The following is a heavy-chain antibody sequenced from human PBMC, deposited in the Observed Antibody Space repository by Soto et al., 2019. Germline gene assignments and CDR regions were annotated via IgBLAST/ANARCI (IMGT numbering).Heavy chain of an antibody. D-gene: IGHD3-22*01. J-gene: IGHJ4*02. CDR3: AKVWHYDSSGPNDY. CDR1: GFTFSSYG. Sequence: PGGSLRLSCAASGFTFSSYGMHWVRQAPGKGLEWVAVISYDGSNKYYADSVKGRFTISRDNSKNTLYLQMNSLRAEDTAVYYCAKVWHYDSSGPNDYWGQGTLVTVSS. CDR2: ISYDGSNK. V-gene: IGHV3-30*18.